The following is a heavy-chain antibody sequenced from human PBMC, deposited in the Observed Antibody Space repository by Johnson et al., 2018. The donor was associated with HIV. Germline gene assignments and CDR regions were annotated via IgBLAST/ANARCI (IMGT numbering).Heavy chain of an antibody. J-gene: IGHJ3*02. D-gene: IGHD6-6*01. Sequence: VQLVESGGGVVQPGRSLRLSCAASGFTFNSYAMHWVRQAPGKGLEWVAVISYDGSNKYYADSVKGRFTISRDNSKNTLYLQMNSLRAEDTAVYYCARDIFGYSSSSVPDAFDIWGQGTMVTVSS. CDR2: ISYDGSNK. CDR3: ARDIFGYSSSSVPDAFDI. CDR1: GFTFNSYA. V-gene: IGHV3-30*04.